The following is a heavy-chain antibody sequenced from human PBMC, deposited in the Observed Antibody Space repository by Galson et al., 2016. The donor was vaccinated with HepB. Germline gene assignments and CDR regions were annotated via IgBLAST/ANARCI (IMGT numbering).Heavy chain of an antibody. CDR2: MSNSGSTI. V-gene: IGHV3-48*03. CDR1: GFTFSSYW. Sequence: SLRLSCAASGFTFSSYWMTWIRQAPGKGLEWISYMSNSGSTIFYADSVKGRFTISRDNTKNSLYMQMNRLRAEDTAVYYCVRDQFGDYYYGLDVWGQGTTVIVSS. J-gene: IGHJ6*02. D-gene: IGHD3-16*01. CDR3: VRDQFGDYYYGLDV.